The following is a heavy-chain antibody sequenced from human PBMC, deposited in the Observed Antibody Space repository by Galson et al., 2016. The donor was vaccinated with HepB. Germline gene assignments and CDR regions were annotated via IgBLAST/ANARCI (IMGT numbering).Heavy chain of an antibody. V-gene: IGHV3-30*18. CDR3: AKRKGYGSGGVIYYYYGMDV. D-gene: IGHD3-10*01. CDR1: GSIFSSYG. Sequence: SLRLSCAASGSIFSSYGMHWVRQAPGKGLEWVAVISYDGSDKYYADSVKGRFTISRDNSKNTLYLQMNSLRAEDTAVYYCAKRKGYGSGGVIYYYYGMDVWGQGTTVTVSS. J-gene: IGHJ6*02. CDR2: ISYDGSDK.